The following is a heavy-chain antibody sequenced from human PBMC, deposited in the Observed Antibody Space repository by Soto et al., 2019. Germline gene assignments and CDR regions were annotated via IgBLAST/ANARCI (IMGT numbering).Heavy chain of an antibody. CDR2: IKQDGSEK. CDR1: GFTISNDW. D-gene: IGHD2-2*01. CDR3: ARETGGYCSSSSCYYYYYYYMDV. J-gene: IGHJ6*03. Sequence: GGSLRLSCEASGFTISNDWMSWVRQAPGKGLEWVANIKQDGSEKYYVDSVKGRFTVSRDNAKNSLYLQLNSLSAEDTAVYYCARETGGYCSSSSCYYYYYYYMDVWGKGTTVTVSS. V-gene: IGHV3-7*01.